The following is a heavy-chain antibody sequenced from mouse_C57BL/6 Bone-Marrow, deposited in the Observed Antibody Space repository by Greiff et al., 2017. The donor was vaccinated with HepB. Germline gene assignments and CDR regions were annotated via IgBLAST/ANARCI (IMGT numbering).Heavy chain of an antibody. Sequence: QVQLKESGAELARPGASVKLSCKASGYTFTSYGISWVKQRTGQGLEWIGEIYPRSGNTYYNEKFKGKATLTADKSSSTAYMELRSLTSEDSAVYFCARSYYYGSSLLFAYWGQGTLVTVSA. D-gene: IGHD1-1*01. CDR1: GYTFTSYG. CDR2: IYPRSGNT. J-gene: IGHJ3*01. V-gene: IGHV1-81*01. CDR3: ARSYYYGSSLLFAY.